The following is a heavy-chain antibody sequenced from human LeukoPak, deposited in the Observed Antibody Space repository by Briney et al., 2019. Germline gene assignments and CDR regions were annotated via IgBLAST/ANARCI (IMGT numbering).Heavy chain of an antibody. CDR1: GFTFSSYS. Sequence: PGGSLRLSCAASGFTFSSYSMNWVRQAPGKGLEWFSSISSSSSYIYYADSVKGRFTISRDNAKNSLYLQMNSLRAEDTAVYYCARGGYYDFWSGSPYWGQGTLVTVSS. CDR2: ISSSSSYI. V-gene: IGHV3-21*01. J-gene: IGHJ4*02. CDR3: ARGGYYDFWSGSPY. D-gene: IGHD3-3*01.